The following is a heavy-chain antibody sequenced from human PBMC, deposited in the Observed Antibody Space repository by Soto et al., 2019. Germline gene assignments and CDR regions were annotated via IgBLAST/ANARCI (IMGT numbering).Heavy chain of an antibody. CDR3: ARDPYYDLWGHFDY. D-gene: IGHD3-3*01. V-gene: IGHV3-30-3*01. CDR2: ISYDGSNK. Sequence: QVQLVESGGGVVQPVRSLRLYCAASGFTFSRYAMHWVRQAPVKGLEWVAGISYDGSNKYYADSVKGRFTISRDNSKNTLDVTMNSLRAEDTAVYYCARDPYYDLWGHFDYGGQGTLVTVSS. J-gene: IGHJ4*02. CDR1: GFTFSRYA.